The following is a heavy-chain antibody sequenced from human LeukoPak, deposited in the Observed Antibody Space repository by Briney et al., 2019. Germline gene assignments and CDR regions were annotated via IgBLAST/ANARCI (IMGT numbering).Heavy chain of an antibody. V-gene: IGHV4-34*01. Sequence: SETLSLTCAVYGGSFSGYDWSWIRQPPGKGLEWIGEINHSGSTNYNPSLKSRVTISVDTSNNQVSLILRSVTAADTAVYFCAKEPTGAKTFDSWGQGTLVTVSS. D-gene: IGHD7-27*01. CDR3: AKEPTGAKTFDS. CDR2: INHSGST. CDR1: GGSFSGYD. J-gene: IGHJ4*02.